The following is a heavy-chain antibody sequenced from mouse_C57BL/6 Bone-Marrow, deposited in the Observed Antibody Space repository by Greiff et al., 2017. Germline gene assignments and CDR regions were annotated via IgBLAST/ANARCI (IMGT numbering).Heavy chain of an antibody. CDR3: VKDTGTGFAY. Sequence: EVKLVESGGGLVQPKGSLKLSCAASGFSFNTYAMNWVRQAPGKGLEWVARIRSKSNNYATYYADSVKDRFTISRDDSESMLYLQMNNLKTEDTAMYYCVKDTGTGFAYWGQGTLVTVSA. CDR2: IRSKSNNYAT. CDR1: GFSFNTYA. J-gene: IGHJ3*01. V-gene: IGHV10-1*01. D-gene: IGHD4-1*01.